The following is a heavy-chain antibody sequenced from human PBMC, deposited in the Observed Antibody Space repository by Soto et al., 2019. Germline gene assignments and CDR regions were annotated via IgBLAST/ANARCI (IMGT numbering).Heavy chain of an antibody. CDR2: IYPGDSDT. Sequence: PGESLKISCEGSGYNFNTYWIGWVRQMPGKGLEWMALIYPGDSDTRYSPSFEGQVTLSVDRSISTAYLQWSSLKASDTAIYYCATSPVSYVDIVSSTTRGYFDHWGQGTLVTVSS. J-gene: IGHJ4*02. CDR1: GYNFNTYW. D-gene: IGHD5-12*01. V-gene: IGHV5-51*01. CDR3: ATSPVSYVDIVSSTTRGYFDH.